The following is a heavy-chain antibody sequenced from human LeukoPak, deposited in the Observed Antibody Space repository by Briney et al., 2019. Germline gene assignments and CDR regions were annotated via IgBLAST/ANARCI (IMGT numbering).Heavy chain of an antibody. D-gene: IGHD3-16*01. V-gene: IGHV3-30*03. CDR3: ARGGGGVWGSLDY. CDR2: ISYDGSNK. J-gene: IGHJ4*02. Sequence: GGSLRLSCAASGFTFSSYGIHWVRQAPGKGLEWVAVISYDGSNKYNVDSVKGRFTISRDNSKSTLYLQMNSLRAEDTAVYYCARGGGGVWGSLDYWGQGTLVTVSS. CDR1: GFTFSSYG.